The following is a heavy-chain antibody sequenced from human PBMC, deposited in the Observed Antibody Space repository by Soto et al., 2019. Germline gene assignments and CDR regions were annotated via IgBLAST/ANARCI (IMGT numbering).Heavy chain of an antibody. CDR1: GGSIISGY. V-gene: IGHV4-59*01. J-gene: IGHJ4*02. CDR2: ISHSGNT. CDR3: AGLRGYAGSPIDY. D-gene: IGHD2-15*01. Sequence: SETLSLTCTVSGGSIISGYWSWIRQPPGKGLEWMGYISHSGNTNYNPCVKSGVTLLVDTPKKKISLTLSSVTTTDTSIYYCAGLRGYAGSPIDYWGQGTLVTVSS.